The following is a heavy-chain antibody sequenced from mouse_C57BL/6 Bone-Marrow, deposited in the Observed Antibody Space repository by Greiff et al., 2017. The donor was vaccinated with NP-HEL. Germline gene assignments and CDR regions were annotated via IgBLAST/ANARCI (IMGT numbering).Heavy chain of an antibody. D-gene: IGHD1-1*01. J-gene: IGHJ4*01. CDR2: IDPSDSET. V-gene: IGHV1-52*01. Sequence: QVQLQQSGAELVRPGSSVKLSCKASGYTFTSYWMHWVKQRPIQGLEWIGNIDPSDSETHYNQKFKDKATLTVDKSSSTAYMQLSSLTSEDSAVYYCARSYYYGSREGYYAMDYWGQGTSVTVSS. CDR3: ARSYYYGSREGYYAMDY. CDR1: GYTFTSYW.